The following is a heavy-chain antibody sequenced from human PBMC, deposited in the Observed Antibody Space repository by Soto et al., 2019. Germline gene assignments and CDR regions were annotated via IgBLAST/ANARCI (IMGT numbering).Heavy chain of an antibody. D-gene: IGHD6-13*01. Sequence: QVQLVQSGAEVKKPGASVKVSCQASGYTFTSYAMHCVRQAPGQRLEWMGWINAGNGNTKYSQKFQGRVTITRDTSASTAYMELSSLRSEDTAVYYCARDDRAAGRHYYGMDVWGQGTTVTVSS. CDR1: GYTFTSYA. J-gene: IGHJ6*02. CDR3: ARDDRAAGRHYYGMDV. V-gene: IGHV1-3*01. CDR2: INAGNGNT.